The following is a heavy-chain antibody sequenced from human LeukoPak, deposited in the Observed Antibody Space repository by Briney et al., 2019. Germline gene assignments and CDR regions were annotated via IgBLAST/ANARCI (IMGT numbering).Heavy chain of an antibody. CDR1: GYTLTELS. Sequence: RASVKVSCKVSGYTLTELSMHWVRQAPGKGLEWMGGFDPEDGETIYAQKFQGRVTMTEDTSTDTAYMELSSLRSEDTAVYYCATVRGPDILTGYSISDNWFDPWGQGTLVTVSS. CDR3: ATVRGPDILTGYSISDNWFDP. J-gene: IGHJ5*02. D-gene: IGHD3-9*01. V-gene: IGHV1-24*01. CDR2: FDPEDGET.